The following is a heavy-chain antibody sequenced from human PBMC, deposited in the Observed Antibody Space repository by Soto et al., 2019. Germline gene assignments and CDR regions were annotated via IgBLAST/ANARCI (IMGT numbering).Heavy chain of an antibody. CDR2: IYYTGST. Sequence: QVQLQESGPGLVKPSQTLSLTCTVSGGSISGGPYYWTWIRQHPGSGLEWIGYIYYTGSTYYNPSPRSRVIISVDTSNNRLSLKLSSVPAAETAVYFCARVSGIVVVPTAKDPHSSYIDVWGKGTTVTVSS. V-gene: IGHV4-31*03. D-gene: IGHD2-2*01. CDR3: ARVSGIVVVPTAKDPHSSYIDV. CDR1: GGSISGGPYY. J-gene: IGHJ6*03.